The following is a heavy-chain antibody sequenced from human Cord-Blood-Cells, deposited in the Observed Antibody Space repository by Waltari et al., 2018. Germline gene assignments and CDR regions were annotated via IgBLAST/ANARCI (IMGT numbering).Heavy chain of an antibody. Sequence: QVQLVQSGAEVKKPGASVKVSCKVSGYTPTALSMPWLRPAPGKGLEWMGGFDPEDGETIYAQKFQGRVTMTEDTSTDTAYMELSSLRSEDTAVYYCATGLSIPPYYFDYWGQGTLVTVSS. J-gene: IGHJ4*02. CDR1: GYTPTALS. V-gene: IGHV1-24*01. D-gene: IGHD2-21*01. CDR2: FDPEDGET. CDR3: ATGLSIPPYYFDY.